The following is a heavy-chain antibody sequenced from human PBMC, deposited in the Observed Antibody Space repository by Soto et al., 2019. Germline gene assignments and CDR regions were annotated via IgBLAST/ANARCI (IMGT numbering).Heavy chain of an antibody. J-gene: IGHJ3*02. V-gene: IGHV1-69*13. CDR1: GGTFSSYA. Sequence: SVKVSCKASGGTFSSYAISWVRQAPGQGLEWMGGIIPIFGTANYAQKFQGRVTITADASTSTAYMELSSLRSEDTAVYYCAREGFREMNYDSSGYRGRGSTFNIWGQGTMVTVS. D-gene: IGHD3-22*01. CDR2: IIPIFGTA. CDR3: AREGFREMNYDSSGYRGRGSTFNI.